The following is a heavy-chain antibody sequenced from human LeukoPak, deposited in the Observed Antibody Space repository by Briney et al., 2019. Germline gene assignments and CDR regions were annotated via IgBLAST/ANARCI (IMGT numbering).Heavy chain of an antibody. CDR1: GFDFRAYA. Sequence: GGSLRLSCEASGFDFRAYAMTWVRQAPGKGLEWISAISGTGGSPYYADSVKGRFTISRDNFKNTLYLQMNSLRAEDTAVYYCARGRKYCSSTSSCYAGDFDYWGQGTLVTVSS. V-gene: IGHV3-23*01. CDR2: ISGTGGSP. CDR3: ARGRKYCSSTSSCYAGDFDY. J-gene: IGHJ4*02. D-gene: IGHD2-2*01.